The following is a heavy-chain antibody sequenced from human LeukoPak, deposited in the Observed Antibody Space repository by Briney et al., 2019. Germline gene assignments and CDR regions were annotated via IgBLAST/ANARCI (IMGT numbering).Heavy chain of an antibody. D-gene: IGHD6-19*01. CDR1: GFTFSSYA. Sequence: PGRSLRLSCAASGFTFSSYAMHWVRQAPGKGLEWVAVISYDGSNKYYADSVKGRFTISRDNSANTLYLQMSSLRVEDTAVYYCAREWGRIAVAGGPGYWGQGARVTVSS. CDR2: ISYDGSNK. J-gene: IGHJ4*02. V-gene: IGHV3-30*04. CDR3: AREWGRIAVAGGPGY.